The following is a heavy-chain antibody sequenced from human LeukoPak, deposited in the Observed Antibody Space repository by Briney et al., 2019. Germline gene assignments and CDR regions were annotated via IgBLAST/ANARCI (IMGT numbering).Heavy chain of an antibody. D-gene: IGHD1-1*01. J-gene: IGHJ4*02. CDR3: ARDPGSIDPGTQL. CDR2: INPNSGGT. CDR1: GYTFTGYY. V-gene: IGHV1-2*03. Sequence: AASVKVSCKASGYTFTGYYMHWVQQAPGQGLEWMGWINPNSGGTNYAQKFQGRVTMTRDTSISTAYMELSRLRSDGTAVYYCARDPGSIDPGTQLWGQGTLVTVSS.